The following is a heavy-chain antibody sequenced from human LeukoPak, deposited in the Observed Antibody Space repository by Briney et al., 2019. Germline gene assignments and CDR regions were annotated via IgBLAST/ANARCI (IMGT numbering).Heavy chain of an antibody. CDR2: ISGSGGST. Sequence: GGSLRLSCAASGFTFSSYAMSWVRQAPGKGLEWVSAISGSGGSTYYADSVKGRFTISRDNSNNTLYLQMNSLRAEDTAVYYCAKNWYSSGWYRLYYYYMDVWGKGTTVTVSS. J-gene: IGHJ6*03. D-gene: IGHD6-19*01. V-gene: IGHV3-23*01. CDR1: GFTFSSYA. CDR3: AKNWYSSGWYRLYYYYMDV.